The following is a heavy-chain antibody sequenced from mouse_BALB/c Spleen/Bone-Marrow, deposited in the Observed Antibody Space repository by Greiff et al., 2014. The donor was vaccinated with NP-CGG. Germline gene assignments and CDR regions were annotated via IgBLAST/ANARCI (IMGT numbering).Heavy chain of an antibody. CDR1: GFTFSSFG. J-gene: IGHJ4*01. V-gene: IGHV5-17*02. Sequence: EVKLMESGGGLVQPGGSRKLSCAASGFTFSSFGMHWVRQAPERGLEWVAYISSGTSTIYYADTVKGRFTISRDNPKNTLFLQMTSLMSEDTTMYYCARDDGYYIRNAMDYWGQGTSVTVSS. D-gene: IGHD2-3*01. CDR3: ARDDGYYIRNAMDY. CDR2: ISSGTSTI.